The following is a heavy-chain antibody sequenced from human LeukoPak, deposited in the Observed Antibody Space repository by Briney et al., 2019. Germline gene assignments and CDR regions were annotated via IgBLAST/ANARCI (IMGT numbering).Heavy chain of an antibody. D-gene: IGHD3-22*01. CDR2: IIPIFGTT. V-gene: IGHV1-69*05. Sequence: SVKVSCKASGGTFSSYAINWVRQAPGQGLEWMGGIIPIFGTTNNAQNFQGRVTITTDESTSIVYLELSSLRSEDTAFYYCARDVRPRGYYYDSGGYFDLWGRGTLVTVSS. CDR1: GGTFSSYA. CDR3: ARDVRPRGYYYDSGGYFDL. J-gene: IGHJ2*01.